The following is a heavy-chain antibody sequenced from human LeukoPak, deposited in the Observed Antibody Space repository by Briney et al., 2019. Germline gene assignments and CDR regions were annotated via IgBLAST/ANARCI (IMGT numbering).Heavy chain of an antibody. CDR1: GFSLSTYA. Sequence: PGGSLRLSCAASGFSLSTYAMSWVRQAPGKGPEWVSAISGAGGRTYYADSVKGRFTISRDNSMNTLYLQMDSLRAEDTAVYYCAKDRADNGDRLRFDPWGQGTLVTVSS. V-gene: IGHV3-23*01. CDR2: ISGAGGRT. J-gene: IGHJ5*02. D-gene: IGHD4-17*01. CDR3: AKDRADNGDRLRFDP.